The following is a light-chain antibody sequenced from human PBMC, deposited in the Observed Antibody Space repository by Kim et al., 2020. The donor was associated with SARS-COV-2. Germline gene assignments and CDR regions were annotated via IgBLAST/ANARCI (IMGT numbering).Light chain of an antibody. CDR2: AAS. Sequence: ASVGARVTITCRASQGISSYLAWYQQKPGKAPKLLIYAASTLQSGVPSRFSGSGSGTDFTLTISSLQPDDFATYYCQQLNSYPLTFGGGTKVDIK. CDR1: QGISSY. J-gene: IGKJ4*01. V-gene: IGKV1-9*01. CDR3: QQLNSYPLT.